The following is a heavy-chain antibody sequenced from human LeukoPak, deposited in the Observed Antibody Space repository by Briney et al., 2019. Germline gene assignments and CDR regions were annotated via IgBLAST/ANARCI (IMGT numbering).Heavy chain of an antibody. CDR2: IYHSGST. Sequence: SETLSLTCTVSGGSISSYYWGWIRQPPGKGLEWIGSIYHSGSTYYNPSLKSRVTISVDTSKNQFSLKLSSVTAADTAVYYCARVNGAYYYDSSGYPIVDYWGQGTLVTVSS. CDR3: ARVNGAYYYDSSGYPIVDY. J-gene: IGHJ4*02. D-gene: IGHD3-22*01. V-gene: IGHV4-38-2*02. CDR1: GGSISSYY.